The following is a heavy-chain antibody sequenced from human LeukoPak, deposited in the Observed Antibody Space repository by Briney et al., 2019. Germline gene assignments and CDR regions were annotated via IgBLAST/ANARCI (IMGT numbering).Heavy chain of an antibody. Sequence: PSETLSLTCTVSGGSFNVYYWSWIRQPPGEGLEWIGYIDTSGSTNYNPSLKSRATISGDTSKNQLSLRLNSVTAADTAVYYCARHTGGYNPFQYWGQGTLVTVSS. CDR3: ARHTGGYNPFQY. CDR2: IDTSGST. D-gene: IGHD5-24*01. V-gene: IGHV4-4*09. CDR1: GGSFNVYY. J-gene: IGHJ1*01.